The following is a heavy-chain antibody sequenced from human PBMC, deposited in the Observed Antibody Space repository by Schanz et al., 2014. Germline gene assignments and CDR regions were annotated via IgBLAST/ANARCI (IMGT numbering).Heavy chain of an antibody. CDR2: MYINSGST. Sequence: EVQLVESGGGLVKSGGSLRLSCAVSGFTVNTNYMSWVRQAPGKGLEWISSMYINSGSTQYADSVKGRFIISRDSSKNTLFLQMNSLRAEDTAVYFCARDGGRDGYNLAFDVWGQGTLVTVSS. CDR3: ARDGGRDGYNLAFDV. D-gene: IGHD5-12*01. V-gene: IGHV3-53*01. CDR1: GFTVNTNY. J-gene: IGHJ3*01.